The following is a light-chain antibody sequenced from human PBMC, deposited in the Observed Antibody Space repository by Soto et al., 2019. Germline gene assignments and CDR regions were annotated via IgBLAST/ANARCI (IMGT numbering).Light chain of an antibody. CDR2: AAS. CDR1: QDISSY. Sequence: SQSPVSLSASVEDTVTIPCRASQDISSYLAWYQQRPEQAPKLLIYAASTLQSGVPSRFSGSGSGTEFTLTIIILQPDDFATYDCQDYYSPWLTFGQGTRLEI. V-gene: IGKV1-9*01. J-gene: IGKJ5*01. CDR3: QDYYSPWLT.